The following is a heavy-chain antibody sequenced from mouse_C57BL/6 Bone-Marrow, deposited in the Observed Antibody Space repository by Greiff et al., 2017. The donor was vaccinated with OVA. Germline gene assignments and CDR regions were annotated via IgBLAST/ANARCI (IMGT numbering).Heavy chain of an antibody. D-gene: IGHD2-5*01. CDR3: ANSDYSNYDFDY. V-gene: IGHV1-55*01. CDR2: IYPGSGST. Sequence: QVQLQQPGAELVKPGASVKMSCKASGYTFTSYWITWVKQRPGQGLEWIGDIYPGSGSTNYNEKFKSKATLTVDTSSSTAYMQLSSLTSEDSAVSYWANSDYSNYDFDYWGQGTTLTVSS. CDR1: GYTFTSYW. J-gene: IGHJ2*01.